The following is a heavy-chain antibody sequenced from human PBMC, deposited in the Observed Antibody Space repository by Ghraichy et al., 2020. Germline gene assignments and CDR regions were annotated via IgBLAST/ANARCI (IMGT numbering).Heavy chain of an antibody. Sequence: SETLSLTCSVSGGSVSSGGHYWTWIRQNPGKGLEWIGFIFNSGITYYNPSLKSRASISADTSKNQFSLKLDSVTAADTAVYYCARDGGYFLAFDYWGQGTPVTASS. CDR3: ARDGGYFLAFDY. CDR1: GGSVSSGGHY. J-gene: IGHJ4*02. D-gene: IGHD3-22*01. V-gene: IGHV4-31*03. CDR2: IFNSGIT.